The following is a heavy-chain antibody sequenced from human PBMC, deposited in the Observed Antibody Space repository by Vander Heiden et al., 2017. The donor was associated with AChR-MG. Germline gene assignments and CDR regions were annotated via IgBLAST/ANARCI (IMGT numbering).Heavy chain of an antibody. V-gene: IGHV3-11*01. CDR3: ARAGKRWLQSFDY. Sequence: QVQLVESGGGLVKLGGSWRPSGAASGSTFSDSYMSWIRQAPGKGLEWVSYISSSGSTIYYADSVKGRFTISRDNAKNSLYLQMNSLRAEDTAVYYCARAGKRWLQSFDYWGQGTLVTVSS. CDR1: GSTFSDSY. J-gene: IGHJ4*02. CDR2: ISSSGSTI. D-gene: IGHD5-12*01.